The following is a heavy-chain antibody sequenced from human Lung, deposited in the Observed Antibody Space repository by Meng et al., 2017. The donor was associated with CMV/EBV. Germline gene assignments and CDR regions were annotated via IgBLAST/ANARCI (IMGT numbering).Heavy chain of an antibody. CDR2: ISAYNGNT. V-gene: IGHV1-18*01. J-gene: IGHJ6*02. CDR1: SYG. D-gene: IGHD3-3*01. CDR3: ARVAFFGVVIIDYYYYGMDV. Sequence: SYGLSWVRQAPGQGLEWMGWISAYNGNTNYAQKLQGRVTMTTDTSTSTAYMELRSLRSDDTAVYYCARVAFFGVVIIDYYYYGMDVWGQGTTVTVSS.